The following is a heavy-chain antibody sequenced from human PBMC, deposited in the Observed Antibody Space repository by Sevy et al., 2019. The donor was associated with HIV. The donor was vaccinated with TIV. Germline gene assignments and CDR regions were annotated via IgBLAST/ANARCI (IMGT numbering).Heavy chain of an antibody. CDR3: TRDRGYYDSTGYYLDY. V-gene: IGHV3-49*04. J-gene: IGHJ4*02. D-gene: IGHD3-22*01. Sequence: GGSLRLSCTASGFIYGDYAMSWVRLAPRKGLEWVGFIRSKAYGGTTEYAASVKGRFTISRDDSKSIAYLQMNSLKTEDTGLYYCTRDRGYYDSTGYYLDYWGQGTLVTVSS. CDR2: IRSKAYGGTT. CDR1: GFIYGDYA.